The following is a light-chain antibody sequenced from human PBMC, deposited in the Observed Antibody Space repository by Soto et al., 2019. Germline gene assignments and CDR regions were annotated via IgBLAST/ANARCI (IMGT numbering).Light chain of an antibody. Sequence: EIVLTQSPGTLSSSPGERATLSCRASQSVSSSHLAWYQQKPGQAPRLLIYGASSRATGIPDRFSGSGSGTDFTRTSSRLEPEDFAVYFCQQYGDSPMYTFGQGTKLEI. J-gene: IGKJ2*01. V-gene: IGKV3-20*01. CDR2: GAS. CDR1: QSVSSSH. CDR3: QQYGDSPMYT.